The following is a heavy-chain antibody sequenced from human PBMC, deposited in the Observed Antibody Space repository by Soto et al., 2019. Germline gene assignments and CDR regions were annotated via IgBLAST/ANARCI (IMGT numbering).Heavy chain of an antibody. D-gene: IGHD3-22*01. CDR3: ARVLSPYYYDSSGYYREDFDY. V-gene: IGHV4-59*12. CDR2: IYYSGST. J-gene: IGHJ4*02. Sequence: QVQLQESGPGLVKPSETLSLTCTVSGGSISSYYWSWIRQPPGKGLEWIGYIYYSGSTYYNPSLKSRVTISVDTSKNQFSLKLSSVTAADTAVYYCARVLSPYYYDSSGYYREDFDYWGQGTLVTVSS. CDR1: GGSISSYY.